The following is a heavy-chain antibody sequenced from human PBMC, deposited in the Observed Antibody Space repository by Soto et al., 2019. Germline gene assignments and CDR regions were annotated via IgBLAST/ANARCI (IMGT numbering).Heavy chain of an antibody. J-gene: IGHJ4*02. CDR1: GFTFSNHG. D-gene: IGHD1-26*01. V-gene: IGHV3-33*01. Sequence: QGQLVESGGGVVQPGRSLRLSCAASGFTFSNHGMHWGRQAPGKGLEWVARIYDDGSNEYYADSVKCRFTISRDSSKNTLYLQKNSLRAEDTAVYYCARGRGSGSFYQLDYWGQGTMVTVSS. CDR3: ARGRGSGSFYQLDY. CDR2: IYDDGSNE.